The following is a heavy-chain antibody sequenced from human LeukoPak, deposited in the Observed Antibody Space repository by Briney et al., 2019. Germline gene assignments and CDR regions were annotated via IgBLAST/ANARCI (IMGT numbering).Heavy chain of an antibody. Sequence: SETLSLTCTVSGGSISSGSYYWGWIRQPPGKGLEWIGSIYYSGSTYYNPSLKSRVTISVDTSKNQFSLKLSSVTAADTAVYYCARHLILWFGAAGWFDPWGQGTLVTVSS. D-gene: IGHD3-10*01. CDR2: IYYSGST. CDR3: ARHLILWFGAAGWFDP. V-gene: IGHV4-39*01. CDR1: GGSISSGSYY. J-gene: IGHJ5*02.